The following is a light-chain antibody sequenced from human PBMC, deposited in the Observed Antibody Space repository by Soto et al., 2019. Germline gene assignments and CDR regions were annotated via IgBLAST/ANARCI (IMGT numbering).Light chain of an antibody. CDR2: GAS. Sequence: ELVLTQSPATLSVSTGAGATLSCSASQSVGSNLAWYQQKPGQTPRVLIYGASTRAIGIPARLTGRAFGPDFTLPISSLQSEDLVVYSCPQYSNWPLPSFAGGTKVDI. CDR1: QSVGSN. CDR3: PQYSNWPLPS. J-gene: IGKJ4*01. V-gene: IGKV3-15*01.